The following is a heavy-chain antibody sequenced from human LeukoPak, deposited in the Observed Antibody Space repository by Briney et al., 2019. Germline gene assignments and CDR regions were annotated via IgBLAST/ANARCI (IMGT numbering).Heavy chain of an antibody. CDR2: IGSSGNSI. CDR1: GFTFSTNS. D-gene: IGHD4-11*01. Sequence: PGGSLRLSCAASGFTFSTNSMNWVRQAPGKGLEWVSYIGSSGNSIYYTDSVRGRFTISRDTVKNSLYLQMNSLRAEDTAVYYCTTEAYRWGQGTLVTVSS. CDR3: TTEAYR. J-gene: IGHJ4*02. V-gene: IGHV3-48*01.